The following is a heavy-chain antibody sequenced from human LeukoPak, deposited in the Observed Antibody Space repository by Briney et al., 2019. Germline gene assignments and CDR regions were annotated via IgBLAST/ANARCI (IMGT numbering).Heavy chain of an antibody. CDR1: GFTFSSYW. CDR2: IDTDGSST. J-gene: IGHJ2*01. D-gene: IGHD2-15*01. CDR3: ARGGGGWYVGARFYWYSDL. Sequence: GGSLRLSCAASGFTFSSYWMHWVRQTPEKGLVWVSRIDTDGSSTIYADSVKGRFTISRDNAKNTLFLQMNSLRAEDTAVYYCARGGGGWYVGARFYWYSDLWGRGTLVTVSS. V-gene: IGHV3-74*01.